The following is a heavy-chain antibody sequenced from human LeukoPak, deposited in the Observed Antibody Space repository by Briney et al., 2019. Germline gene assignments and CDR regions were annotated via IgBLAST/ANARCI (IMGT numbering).Heavy chain of an antibody. CDR2: LSYDGSNE. J-gene: IGHJ4*02. V-gene: IGHV3-30-3*01. Sequence: GGSLRLSCAASGFTFSSSSISWVRQAPGKGLEWVAVLSYDGSNEYYTDSVKGRFTISRDNSKNTLLLQMNSLRIEDTAEYYCARDAPSPGAAHSSSYYFDYWGQGTLVTVSS. D-gene: IGHD6-13*01. CDR3: ARDAPSPGAAHSSSYYFDY. CDR1: GFTFSSSS.